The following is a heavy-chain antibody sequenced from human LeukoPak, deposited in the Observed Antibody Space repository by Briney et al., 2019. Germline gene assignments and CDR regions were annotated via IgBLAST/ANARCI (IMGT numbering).Heavy chain of an antibody. CDR2: INRDGTTT. D-gene: IGHD2-21*02. J-gene: IGHJ4*02. CDR3: ARADCGGDCSRRHFEN. V-gene: IGHV3-74*01. Sequence: PGGSLRLSCAASGFTFRRYWMHWVRQAPGKRLVWVSHINRDGTTTTYADSVKGWFSISRDNAKNTLYLQMNSLRAEDTAVYFCARADCGGDCSRRHFENWGQGTLVTVSS. CDR1: GFTFRRYW.